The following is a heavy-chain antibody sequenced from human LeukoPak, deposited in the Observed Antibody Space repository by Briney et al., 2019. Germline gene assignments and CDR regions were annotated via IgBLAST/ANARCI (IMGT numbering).Heavy chain of an antibody. D-gene: IGHD6-13*01. CDR2: IYSNGNT. V-gene: IGHV3-66*01. Sequence: GGSLRLSCAASGFTVSSNHMTWVRQAPRKGLEWVSMIYSNGNTYYADSVKGRFTISRDNSKNTLYLQMNSLRAEDTAVYYCARASSTWGNWFDPWGQGTLVTVSS. CDR1: GFTVSSNH. CDR3: ARASSTWGNWFDP. J-gene: IGHJ5*02.